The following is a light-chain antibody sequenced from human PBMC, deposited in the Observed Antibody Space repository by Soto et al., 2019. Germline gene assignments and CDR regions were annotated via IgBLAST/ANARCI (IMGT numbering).Light chain of an antibody. J-gene: IGKJ4*01. CDR1: QSVSSY. Sequence: EIVLTQSPATLSLSPGERATLSCRASQSVSSYLAWYQQKPGQAPRLLIYDASNRATGIPARFSGSGSGTDFTLTISSLEPEDFAVYYCQQRSNWPRLNCGVGTKVDIX. CDR2: DAS. V-gene: IGKV3-11*01. CDR3: QQRSNWPRLN.